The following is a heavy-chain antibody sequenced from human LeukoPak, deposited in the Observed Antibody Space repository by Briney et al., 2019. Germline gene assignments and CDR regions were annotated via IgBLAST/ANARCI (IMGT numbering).Heavy chain of an antibody. CDR2: IYYSGST. Sequence: SETLSLTCTVSGGSISSYYWSWIRQPPGKGLEWIGYIYYSGSTNYSPSLKSRVTISVDTSKNQFSLKLSSVTAADTAVYYCASSTYYYGSGSYAPPNYWGQGTLVTVSS. V-gene: IGHV4-59*01. J-gene: IGHJ4*02. CDR3: ASSTYYYGSGSYAPPNY. D-gene: IGHD3-10*01. CDR1: GGSISSYY.